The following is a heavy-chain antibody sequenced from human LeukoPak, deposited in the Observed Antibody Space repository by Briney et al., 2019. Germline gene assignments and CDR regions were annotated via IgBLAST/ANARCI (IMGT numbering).Heavy chain of an antibody. D-gene: IGHD2-2*02. V-gene: IGHV3-23*01. J-gene: IGHJ4*02. CDR3: AKVIAWPYLAAPVDY. CDR2: ISGSGGST. CDR1: GFTFSSYA. Sequence: GGSLRLSCAASGFTFSSYAMSWVRQAPGKGLEWVSAISGSGGSTYDADSVKGRFTISRDNSKNTLYLQMNSLRAEDTAVYYCAKVIAWPYLAAPVDYWGQGTLVTVSS.